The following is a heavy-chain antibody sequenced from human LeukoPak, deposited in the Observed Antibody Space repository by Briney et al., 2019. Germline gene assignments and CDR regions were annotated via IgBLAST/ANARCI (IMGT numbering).Heavy chain of an antibody. D-gene: IGHD5-12*01. J-gene: IGHJ4*02. V-gene: IGHV3-23*01. CDR3: ASTGGRGYSGYEPFDY. Sequence: GGSLRLSCAASGFTFSSYAMSWVRQAPGKGLEWVSAISGSGGSTYYADSVKGRFTISRDNSKNTLYLQMNSLRAEDTAVCYCASTGGRGYSGYEPFDYWGQGTLVTVSS. CDR1: GFTFSSYA. CDR2: ISGSGGST.